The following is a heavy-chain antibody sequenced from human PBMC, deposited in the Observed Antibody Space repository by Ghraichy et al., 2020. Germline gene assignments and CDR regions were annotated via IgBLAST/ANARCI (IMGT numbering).Heavy chain of an antibody. Sequence: LTCAASGFTFSSYSMNWVRQAPGKGLEWVSSISSSSSYIYYADSVKGRFTISRDNAKNSLYLQMNSLRAEDTAVYYCARGGIGGSYSFDYWGQGTLVTVSS. D-gene: IGHD1-26*01. J-gene: IGHJ4*02. CDR2: ISSSSSYI. CDR1: GFTFSSYS. CDR3: ARGGIGGSYSFDY. V-gene: IGHV3-21*01.